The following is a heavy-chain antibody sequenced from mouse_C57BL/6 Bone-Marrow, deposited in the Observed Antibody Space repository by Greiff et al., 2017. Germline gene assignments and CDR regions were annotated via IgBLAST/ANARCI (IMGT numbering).Heavy chain of an antibody. CDR3: ARGSPYYAMDY. Sequence: QVQLQQSGAGLVRPGTSVKMSCKASGYTFNNYWIGWARQRPGHGLEWIGDIYPGGGYTNYNEKVKGKATLTADKSSSTAYMQFSSLTSEDSAIYNCARGSPYYAMDYWGQGTSVTVSS. D-gene: IGHD6-1*01. CDR1: GYTFNNYW. V-gene: IGHV1-63*01. J-gene: IGHJ4*01. CDR2: IYPGGGYT.